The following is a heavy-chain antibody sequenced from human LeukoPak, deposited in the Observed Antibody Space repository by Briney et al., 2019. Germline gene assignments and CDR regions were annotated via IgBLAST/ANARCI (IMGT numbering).Heavy chain of an antibody. D-gene: IGHD3-9*01. V-gene: IGHV3-15*01. Sequence: GGSLRLSCAASGFTFNYAWMSWVRQAPGKGPEWVGRTKSKADGGATDYAAPVKGRFTISRDDSKNTLYLQMNSLNTEDTAIYYCTTEYFDRVSTVNFDYWGQGTLVTVSS. CDR3: TTEYFDRVSTVNFDY. CDR2: TKSKADGGAT. J-gene: IGHJ4*02. CDR1: GFTFNYAW.